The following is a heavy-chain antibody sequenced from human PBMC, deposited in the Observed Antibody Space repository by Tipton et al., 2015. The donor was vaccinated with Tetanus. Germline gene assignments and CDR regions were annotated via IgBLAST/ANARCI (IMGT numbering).Heavy chain of an antibody. J-gene: IGHJ5*01. CDR1: GYTFTRYY. CDR2: INPSGGST. V-gene: IGHV1-46*01. D-gene: IGHD3-10*01. CDR3: ARTQDGYNSGWFDS. Sequence: QSGAEVKKPGASVKVSCKASGYTFTRYYIHWMRQAPGQGLEWMGEINPSGGSTNYAQKFQGRVTMTRDTSTSTVYLDVSSLTSEDTAVYYCARTQDGYNSGWFDSWGQGTLLTVSS.